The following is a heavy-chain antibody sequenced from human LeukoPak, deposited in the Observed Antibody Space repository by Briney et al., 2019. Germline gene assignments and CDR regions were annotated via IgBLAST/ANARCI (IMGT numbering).Heavy chain of an antibody. CDR3: GGSTSKRAYSSSWFPYSAWFDP. CDR1: GGSFSGYY. CDR2: INHSGST. J-gene: IGHJ5*02. V-gene: IGHV4-34*01. Sequence: SDTLSLTCAVYGGSFSGYYWSWIRQPPGKGLGWMGGINHSGSTNYNPPLKSRGTISIETSNKHLSLKQLSVTASDTAVYYCGGSTSKRAYSSSWFPYSAWFDPGGQGPLVTVSS. D-gene: IGHD6-13*01.